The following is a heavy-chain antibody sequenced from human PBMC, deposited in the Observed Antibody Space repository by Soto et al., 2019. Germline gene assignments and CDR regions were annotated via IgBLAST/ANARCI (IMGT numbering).Heavy chain of an antibody. J-gene: IGHJ4*02. CDR2: IYSTGST. Sequence: QVQLQESGPGLVKPSETLSLTCTVSGGSISGYYWNWIRQPAGKGLEWIGRIYSTGSTDYNPTLKSRVTMSVDTSKNQFSLQLRSVTAADTAVYFCARDRGSGGSCYEGDFDYWGQGTLVTVSS. CDR3: ARDRGSGGSCYEGDFDY. CDR1: GGSISGYY. D-gene: IGHD2-15*01. V-gene: IGHV4-4*07.